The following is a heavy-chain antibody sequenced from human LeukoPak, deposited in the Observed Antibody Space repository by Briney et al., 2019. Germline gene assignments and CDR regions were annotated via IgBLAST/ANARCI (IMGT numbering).Heavy chain of an antibody. Sequence: PSGTLSLTCAVSGGSISSANWWTWVRQPPGKGLEWIGEIYHSGSTNYNPSLKSRVTISVDKSNNQFSLKLTSVTAADTAVYYCARLNYDSSGLGFDYWGQGTLVTVSS. CDR3: ARLNYDSSGLGFDY. CDR1: GGSISSANW. CDR2: IYHSGST. V-gene: IGHV4-4*02. J-gene: IGHJ4*02. D-gene: IGHD3-22*01.